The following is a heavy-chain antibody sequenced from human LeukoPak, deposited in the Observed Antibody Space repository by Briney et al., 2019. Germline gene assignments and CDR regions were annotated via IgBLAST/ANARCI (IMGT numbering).Heavy chain of an antibody. CDR2: ISSSSTYI. Sequence: GGSLRLSCAASGFTFSNYAMTWVRQAPGKGLEWVSFISSSSTYIYYADSVKGRFTISRDNAKNSLYLQMNSLRAEDTAVYYCARDSNGGYEYWGQGTLVTVSS. CDR3: ARDSNGGYEY. D-gene: IGHD4-23*01. V-gene: IGHV3-21*01. J-gene: IGHJ4*02. CDR1: GFTFSNYA.